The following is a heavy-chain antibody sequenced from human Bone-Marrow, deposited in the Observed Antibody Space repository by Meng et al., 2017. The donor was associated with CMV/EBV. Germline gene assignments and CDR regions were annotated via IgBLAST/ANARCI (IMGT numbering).Heavy chain of an antibody. D-gene: IGHD3-22*01. V-gene: IGHV3-30-3*01. CDR1: ALTFSSYA. CDR3: ARGDTPYYYDSSGYRKVFDY. CDR2: ISYDGSNK. J-gene: IGHJ4*01. Sequence: GKSLKISCAASALTFSSYAMHWIRQAPGKGLEWVAVISYDGSNKYYADSVKGRFSISRDNSKNTLYLQMNSLRAEDTAVYYCARGDTPYYYDSSGYRKVFDYWGHGALVTVSS.